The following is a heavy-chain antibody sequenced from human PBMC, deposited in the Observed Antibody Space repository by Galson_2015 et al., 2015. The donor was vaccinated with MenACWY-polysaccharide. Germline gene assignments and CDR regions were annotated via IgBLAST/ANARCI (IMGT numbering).Heavy chain of an antibody. J-gene: IGHJ6*02. D-gene: IGHD5-18*01. CDR1: GFTVSSNY. Sequence: SLRLSCAASGFTVSSNYMSWVRQAPGKGLEWVSVIYSGGSTYYADSVKGRFAISRHNSKNTQYLQMNSLRAEDTAVYYCARGGIQLWVQGGYYYGRDVWGQGTTVTDS. CDR2: IYSGGST. CDR3: ARGGIQLWVQGGYYYGRDV. V-gene: IGHV3-53*04.